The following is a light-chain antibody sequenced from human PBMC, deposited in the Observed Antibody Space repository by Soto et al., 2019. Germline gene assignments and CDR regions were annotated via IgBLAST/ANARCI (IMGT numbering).Light chain of an antibody. J-gene: IGKJ1*01. V-gene: IGKV3-11*01. CDR1: QSVSSY. Sequence: EIVLTQSPAPLSLSPGERANLSCRASQSVSSYLAWFQQKPGQAPRLLIYDASNRATGIPARFIGSGSGTDFTLTISSLEPEDFAVYYCQQRSDWPRTFGQGTKVDIK. CDR2: DAS. CDR3: QQRSDWPRT.